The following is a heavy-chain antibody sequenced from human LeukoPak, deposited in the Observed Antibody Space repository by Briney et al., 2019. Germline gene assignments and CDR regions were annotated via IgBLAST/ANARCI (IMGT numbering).Heavy chain of an antibody. D-gene: IGHD3-22*01. Sequence: GGSLRLSCAASGFTVSSNYMSWVRQAPGKGLEWVSIIYSGGSTYYADSVKGRFTISRDNSKNTLYLQMNSLRAEDTAVYYCARDRLTYYYDSSGSDYWGQGTLVTVSS. CDR2: IYSGGST. V-gene: IGHV3-66*01. CDR3: ARDRLTYYYDSSGSDY. CDR1: GFTVSSNY. J-gene: IGHJ4*02.